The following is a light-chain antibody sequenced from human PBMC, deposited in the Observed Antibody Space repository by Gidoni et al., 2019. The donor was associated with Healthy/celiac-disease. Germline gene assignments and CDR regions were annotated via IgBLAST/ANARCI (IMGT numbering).Light chain of an antibody. CDR2: KAS. CDR1: QSISSW. Sequence: DIQMTQSPSTLSASVGDRVTSTCRACQSISSWLAWYQQKPGKAPKILIYKASSLESGVPSRFSGSRSETEFTLTISSLQPDDFATYYCQQYNSYWTFGRGTKVEIK. CDR3: QQYNSYWT. J-gene: IGKJ1*01. V-gene: IGKV1-5*03.